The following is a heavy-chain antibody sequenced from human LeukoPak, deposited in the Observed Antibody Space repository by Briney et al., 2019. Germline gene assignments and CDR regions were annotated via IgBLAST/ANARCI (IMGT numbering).Heavy chain of an antibody. CDR3: AKDGSMVATDYFDY. D-gene: IGHD5-12*01. CDR2: ISDSGGST. Sequence: GGSLRRSCAASGITLRSYAMSWVRQAPGKGLEWVSAISDSGGSTFYADSVKGRFTISRDNSKNTLYLQMNSLRAEDTAVYYCAKDGSMVATDYFDYWGQGTLVTVSS. V-gene: IGHV3-23*01. CDR1: GITLRSYA. J-gene: IGHJ4*02.